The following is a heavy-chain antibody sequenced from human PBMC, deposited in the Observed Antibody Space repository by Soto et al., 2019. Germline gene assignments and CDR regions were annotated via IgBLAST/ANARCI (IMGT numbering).Heavy chain of an antibody. D-gene: IGHD7-27*01. CDR2: ISYDGTNK. V-gene: IGHV3-30-3*01. CDR3: ARDPKTSGGQHWAFNYFDS. Sequence: VGSLRLSCAASGFSFSISPMHWVRQAPGKGPEWVALISYDGTNKFYADSVKGRFTISRDNSKSTLYLQVESLRPEDAAVYYCARDPKTSGGQHWAFNYFDSWGQGTLVTVSS. J-gene: IGHJ4*02. CDR1: GFSFSISP.